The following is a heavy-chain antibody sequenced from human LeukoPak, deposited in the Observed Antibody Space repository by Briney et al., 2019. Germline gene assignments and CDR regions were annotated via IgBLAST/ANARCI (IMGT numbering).Heavy chain of an antibody. D-gene: IGHD6-19*01. J-gene: IGHJ4*02. CDR2: ISGSGGST. CDR3: VRATYSSGWSLNYYFDY. Sequence: GGSLRLSCTASGFTFSNYAMSWVRQAPGKGLEWVSAISGSGGSTHYADSVKGRFTISRDNSKNTLYLQMNSLRAEDTAVYYCVRATYSSGWSLNYYFDYWGQGTLVAVSS. V-gene: IGHV3-23*01. CDR1: GFTFSNYA.